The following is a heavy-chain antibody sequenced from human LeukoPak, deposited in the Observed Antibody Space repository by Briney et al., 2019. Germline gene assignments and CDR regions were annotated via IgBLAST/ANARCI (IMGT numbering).Heavy chain of an antibody. CDR3: AILGVVRGVIRGGMVDY. CDR2: ISSSSSYI. CDR1: GFTFSSYS. D-gene: IGHD3-10*01. J-gene: IGHJ4*02. V-gene: IGHV3-21*01. Sequence: PGGSLRLSCAASGFTFSSYSMNWVRQAPGKGLEWVSSISSSSSYIYYADSVKGRFTISRDNAKNSLYLQMNSLRAEDTAVYYCAILGVVRGVIRGGMVDYWGQGTLVTVSS.